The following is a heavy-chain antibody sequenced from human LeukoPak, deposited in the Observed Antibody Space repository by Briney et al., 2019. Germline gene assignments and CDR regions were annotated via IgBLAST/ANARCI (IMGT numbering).Heavy chain of an antibody. V-gene: IGHV3-15*01. CDR2: VKSKTDGCTT. Sequence: GGSLRLSCVASGFTFSDAWMSWVRQAPGKGLEWVGRVKSKTDGCTTDYPAPIKDRFSVSRDDSKNTLYLKMNSLKAEDTAVYYCTTEYNWNYVHWGQGTLVTVSS. CDR1: GFTFSDAW. CDR3: TTEYNWNYVH. J-gene: IGHJ4*01. D-gene: IGHD1-7*01.